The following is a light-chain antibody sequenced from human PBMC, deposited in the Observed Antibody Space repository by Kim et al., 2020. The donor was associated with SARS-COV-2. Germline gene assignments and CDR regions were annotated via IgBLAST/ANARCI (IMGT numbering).Light chain of an antibody. CDR3: QQYGSSPYT. Sequence: EIVLTQSPGTLSLSPGERATLSCRASQSISSNYLTWYRQKPGQAPRLLIYGASSRATGVPDRFSGSGSGTDFTLTISRLEPEDFAVYYCQQYGSSPYTFGQGNKLEI. CDR1: QSISSNY. CDR2: GAS. V-gene: IGKV3-20*01. J-gene: IGKJ2*01.